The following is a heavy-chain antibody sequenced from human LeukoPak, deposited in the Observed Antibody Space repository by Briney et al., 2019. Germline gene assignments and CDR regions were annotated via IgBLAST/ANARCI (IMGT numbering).Heavy chain of an antibody. J-gene: IGHJ6*03. CDR3: ARAAGSGYYYYYYMDV. V-gene: IGHV3-21*01. Sequence: GGSLRLSCAASGFTFSSYSMNWVRQAPGKGLEWVSSISSSSSYIYYADSVKGRFTISRDNAKNSLYLQMNSLRAEDTAVYYCARAAGSGYYYYYYMDVWGKGTTVTVSS. CDR2: ISSSSSYI. D-gene: IGHD1-14*01. CDR1: GFTFSSYS.